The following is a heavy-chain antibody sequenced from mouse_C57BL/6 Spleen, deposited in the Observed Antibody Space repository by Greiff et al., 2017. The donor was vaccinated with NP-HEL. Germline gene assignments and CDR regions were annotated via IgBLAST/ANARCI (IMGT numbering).Heavy chain of an antibody. CDR1: GFTFTDYY. J-gene: IGHJ2*01. CDR3: ARSPYDYDVDY. V-gene: IGHV7-3*01. D-gene: IGHD2-4*01. CDR2: IRNKANGYTT. Sequence: EVKVVESGGGLVQPGGSLSLSCAASGFTFTDYYMSWVRQPPGKALEWLGFIRNKANGYTTEYSASVKGRFTISRDNSQSILYRQMNALRAEDSATYYCARSPYDYDVDYWGQGTTLTVSS.